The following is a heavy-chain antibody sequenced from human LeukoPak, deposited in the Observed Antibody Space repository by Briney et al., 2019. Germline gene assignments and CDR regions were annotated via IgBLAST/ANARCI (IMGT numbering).Heavy chain of an antibody. CDR2: IYYSGIT. V-gene: IGHV4-59*01. CDR1: GGSLTSYY. J-gene: IGHJ3*02. CDR3: ARDRNDAFEI. Sequence: SETLSLTCTVSGGSLTSYYWSWIRQPPGKGLEWIGYIYYSGITNHNPSLKSRVTISVDTSKNQLSLKLSSVTAADTAVYYCARDRNDAFEIWGQGTMVTVSS.